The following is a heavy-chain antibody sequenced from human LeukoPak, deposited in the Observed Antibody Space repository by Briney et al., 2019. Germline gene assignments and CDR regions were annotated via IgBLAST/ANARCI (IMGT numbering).Heavy chain of an antibody. CDR2: IYSGGST. CDR1: GFTGSSNY. V-gene: IGHV3-53*01. CDR3: ARDSYYYGSGRAGAFDI. J-gene: IGHJ3*02. Sequence: PGGSLRLSCATSGFTGSSNYMSWVRQAPGKGLEWVSVIYSGGSTYYADSVKGRFTISRDNSKNTLYLQMNSLRAEDTAEYYCARDSYYYGSGRAGAFDIWGQGTMVTVSS. D-gene: IGHD3-10*01.